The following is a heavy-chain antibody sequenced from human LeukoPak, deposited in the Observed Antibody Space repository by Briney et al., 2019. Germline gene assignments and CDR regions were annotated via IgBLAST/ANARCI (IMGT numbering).Heavy chain of an antibody. V-gene: IGHV3-30*03. CDR1: GFTFSSYG. CDR3: ARAVITMVRGVIIEPYFDY. Sequence: PGRSLRLSCAASGFTFSSYGMHWVRQAPGKGLEWVAVISYDGSNKYYADSVKGRFTISRDNSKNTLYLQMNSLRAEDTAVYYCARAVITMVRGVIIEPYFDYWGQGTLVTVSS. D-gene: IGHD3-10*01. J-gene: IGHJ4*02. CDR2: ISYDGSNK.